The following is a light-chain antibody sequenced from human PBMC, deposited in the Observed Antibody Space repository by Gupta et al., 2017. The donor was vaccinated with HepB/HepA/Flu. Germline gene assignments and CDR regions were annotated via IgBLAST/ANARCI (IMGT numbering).Light chain of an antibody. CDR3: QQTYSTPIT. V-gene: IGKV1-39*01. CDR1: QSITTF. CDR2: DAS. Sequence: DIQMTQSPSPLSASLGDRVTITCQASQSITTFLVWYQQKPGKAPKLLIYDASSLQSGVPSRFSGSGSGTDFTLTISSLQPEDFATYYCQQTYSTPITFGQGTRLESK. J-gene: IGKJ5*01.